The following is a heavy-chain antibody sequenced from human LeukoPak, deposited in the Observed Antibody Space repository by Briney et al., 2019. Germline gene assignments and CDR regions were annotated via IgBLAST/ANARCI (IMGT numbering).Heavy chain of an antibody. D-gene: IGHD2-15*01. J-gene: IGHJ4*02. CDR1: GFTFSSYA. Sequence: GGSLRLSYAASGFTFSSYAMSWVRQAPGKGLEWVSAISGSGGSTYYADSVKGRFTISRDNSKNTLYLQMNSLRAEDTAVYYCAKTRQGYCSGGSCYPAPLGYWGQGTLVTVSS. V-gene: IGHV3-23*01. CDR2: ISGSGGST. CDR3: AKTRQGYCSGGSCYPAPLGY.